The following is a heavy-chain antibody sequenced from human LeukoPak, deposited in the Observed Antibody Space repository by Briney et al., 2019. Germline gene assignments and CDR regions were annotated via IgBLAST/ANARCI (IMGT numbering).Heavy chain of an antibody. J-gene: IGHJ3*02. CDR3: ARDTYYYDSSGYLDAFDI. CDR1: GYTFTSYG. CDR2: ISAYNGNT. V-gene: IGHV1-18*03. Sequence: ASVKVSCKASGYTFTSYGISWVRQAPGQGLEWMGWISAYNGNTNYAQKLQGRVTMTTDTSTSTAYMELRSLRSDDMAVYYCARDTYYYDSSGYLDAFDIWGQGTMVTVSS. D-gene: IGHD3-22*01.